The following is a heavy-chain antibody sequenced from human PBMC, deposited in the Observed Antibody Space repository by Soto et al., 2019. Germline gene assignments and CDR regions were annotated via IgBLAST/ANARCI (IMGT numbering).Heavy chain of an antibody. D-gene: IGHD5-12*01. CDR2: INHSGST. J-gene: IGHJ6*02. CDR3: ARIMATGRYYYYGMDV. CDR1: GGSFSGYY. Sequence: PSDTLSLTCAVYGGSFSGYYWSWIRQPPGKGLEWIGEINHSGSTNYNPSLKSRVTISVDTSKNPFSLKLSSVTAADTAVYYCARIMATGRYYYYGMDVWGQGTTVTVSS. V-gene: IGHV4-34*01.